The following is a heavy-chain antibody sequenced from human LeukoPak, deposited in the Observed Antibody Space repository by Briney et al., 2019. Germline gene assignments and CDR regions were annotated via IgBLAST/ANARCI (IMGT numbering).Heavy chain of an antibody. CDR1: GFTFDDYA. CDR3: ARGWSTAVYYYDSSGYYFH. CDR2: ISWNSGSI. J-gene: IGHJ4*02. Sequence: GRSLRLSCAASGFTFDDYAMPWVRQAPGKGLEWVSGISWNSGSIGYADSVKGRFTISRDNAKNSLYLQMNSLRAEDTAVYYCARGWSTAVYYYDSSGYYFHWGQGTLVTVSS. D-gene: IGHD3-22*01. V-gene: IGHV3-9*01.